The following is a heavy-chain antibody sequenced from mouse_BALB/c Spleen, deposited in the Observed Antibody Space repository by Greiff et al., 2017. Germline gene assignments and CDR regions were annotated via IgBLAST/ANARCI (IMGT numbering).Heavy chain of an antibody. J-gene: IGHJ4*01. CDR2: IWAGGST. D-gene: IGHD2-2*01. CDR1: GFSLTSYG. CDR3: ARDASIGYDVGVYAMDY. Sequence: VQLQESGPGLVAPSQSLSITCTVSGFSLTSYGVHWVRQPPGKGLEWLGVIWAGGSTNYNSALMSRLSISKDNSKSQVFLKMNSLQTDDTAMYYCARDASIGYDVGVYAMDYWGQGTSVTVSS. V-gene: IGHV2-9*02.